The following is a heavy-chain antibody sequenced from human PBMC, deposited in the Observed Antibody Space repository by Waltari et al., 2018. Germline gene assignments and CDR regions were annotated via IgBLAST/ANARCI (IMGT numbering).Heavy chain of an antibody. V-gene: IGHV1-8*02. CDR1: GGTFSSYA. D-gene: IGHD6-19*01. CDR3: ARGQWLEMGY. CDR2: MNPNSGNT. Sequence: QVQLVQSGAEVKKPGSSVKVSCKASGGTFSSYAISWVRQAPGQGLEWMGWMNPNSGNTGYAQKFQGRVTMTRNTSISTAYMELSSLRSEDTAVYYCARGQWLEMGYWGQGTLVTVSS. J-gene: IGHJ4*02.